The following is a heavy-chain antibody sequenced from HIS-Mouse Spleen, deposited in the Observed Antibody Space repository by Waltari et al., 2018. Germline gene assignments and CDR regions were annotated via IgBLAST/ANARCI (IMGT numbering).Heavy chain of an antibody. J-gene: IGHJ4*02. Sequence: EVQLVESGGGLVQPGRSLRLSCAASGFTFDDYAMHWVRQAPGKGLGWVSGISLNRGSIGYADSVKGRFTISRDNAKNSLYLQMNSLRAEDTALYYCAKDRSSSWYYFDYWGQGTLVTVSS. CDR2: ISLNRGSI. D-gene: IGHD6-13*01. V-gene: IGHV3-9*01. CDR1: GFTFDDYA. CDR3: AKDRSSSWYYFDY.